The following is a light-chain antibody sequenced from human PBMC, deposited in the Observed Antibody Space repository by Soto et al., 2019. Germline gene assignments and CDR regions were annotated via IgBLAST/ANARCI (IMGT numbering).Light chain of an antibody. J-gene: IGKJ1*01. CDR2: AAS. Sequence: DIQMTQSPSSLSASLGDRVTIACRASQGISNSLAWYQQQPGKVPKLLISAASTLQSGVPSRFSGICSGTDFTITSSSVQPEVFATYDCEKDGNAPPWSFGQGTKVEIK. CDR3: EKDGNAPPWS. CDR1: QGISNS. V-gene: IGKV1-27*01.